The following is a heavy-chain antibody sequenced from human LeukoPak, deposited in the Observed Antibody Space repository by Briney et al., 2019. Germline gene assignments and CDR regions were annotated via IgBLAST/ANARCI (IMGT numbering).Heavy chain of an antibody. V-gene: IGHV3-21*01. CDR3: ARDGSRYCSGGSCYFSWYRSLYYYYYGMDV. J-gene: IGHJ6*02. CDR2: ISSSSSYI. D-gene: IGHD2-15*01. Sequence: PGGSLRLSCAASGFTFSSYAMSWVRQAPGKGLEWVSSISSSSSYIYYADSVKGRFTISRDNAKNSLYLQMNSLRAEDTAVYYCARDGSRYCSGGSCYFSWYRSLYYYYYGMDVWGQGTTVTVSS. CDR1: GFTFSSYA.